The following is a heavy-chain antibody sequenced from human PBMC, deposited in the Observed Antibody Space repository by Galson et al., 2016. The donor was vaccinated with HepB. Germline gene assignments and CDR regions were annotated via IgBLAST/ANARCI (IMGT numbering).Heavy chain of an antibody. CDR2: IKPSGNKT. CDR3: ARGGEEFDY. J-gene: IGHJ4*02. Sequence: SLRLSCAASGFTFSSYWMTWVRQAPGKGLEGVSNIKPSGNKTNYADSVKGRFTISRDNAKNSLYLQMNSLRAEDTAVDFCARGGEEFDYWGQGTLVTVSS. V-gene: IGHV3-7*03. D-gene: IGHD3-10*01. CDR1: GFTFSSYW.